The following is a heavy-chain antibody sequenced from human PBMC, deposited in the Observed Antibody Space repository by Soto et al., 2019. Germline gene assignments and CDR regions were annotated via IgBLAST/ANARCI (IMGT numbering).Heavy chain of an antibody. V-gene: IGHV4-30-4*01. J-gene: IGHJ5*02. CDR1: GGSISSGDYY. CDR2: IYYSGST. CDR3: ARYYYDSSGYYYGRTRWFDT. Sequence: PSETLSLTCTVSGGSISSGDYYWSWIRQPPGKGLEWIGYIYYSGSTYYNPSLKSRVTISVDTSKNQFSLKLSSVTAADAAVYYCARYYYDSSGYYYGRTRWFDTWGQGTLVTVSS. D-gene: IGHD3-22*01.